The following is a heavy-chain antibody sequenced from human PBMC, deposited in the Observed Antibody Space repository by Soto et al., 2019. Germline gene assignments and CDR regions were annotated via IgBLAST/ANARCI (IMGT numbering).Heavy chain of an antibody. CDR1: GFTFSSYW. D-gene: IGHD3-3*01. Sequence: GGSLRLSCAASGFTFSSYWMHWVRQAPGKGLVWVSRINSDGSSTSYADSVKGRFTISRDNAKNTLYLQMNSLRAEDTAVYYCARADIMFFGVATTYYFDYCGQGTLLT. V-gene: IGHV3-74*01. CDR3: ARADIMFFGVATTYYFDY. CDR2: INSDGSST. J-gene: IGHJ4*02.